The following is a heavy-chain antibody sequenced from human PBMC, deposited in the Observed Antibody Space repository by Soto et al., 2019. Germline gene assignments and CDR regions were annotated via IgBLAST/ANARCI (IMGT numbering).Heavy chain of an antibody. CDR2: ISSSSSTI. J-gene: IGHJ6*02. CDR3: AFEEVSRYYYYGMDV. V-gene: IGHV3-48*01. D-gene: IGHD6-6*01. CDR1: GHTFSSYS. Sequence: EVQLVESGGGLVQRGGSLRLSCAAYGHTFSSYSMNWVRQAPGKGLEWVPYISSSSSTIYYADSVKGRFTIYRDNAKNSLYLQMNSLRAEDTAVYYCAFEEVSRYYYYGMDVCGQGTTVTVSS.